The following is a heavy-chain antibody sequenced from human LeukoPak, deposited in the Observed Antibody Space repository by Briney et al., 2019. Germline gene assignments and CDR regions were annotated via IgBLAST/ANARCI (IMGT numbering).Heavy chain of an antibody. CDR3: ARDAAHSSGWYGFDY. J-gene: IGHJ4*02. D-gene: IGHD6-19*01. Sequence: SAKVSCKASGGTFSSYAISWVRQAPGQGLEWMGGIIPIFGTANYAQKFQGRVTITADESTSTAYMELSSLRSEDTAVYYCARDAAHSSGWYGFDYWGQGTLVTVSS. CDR2: IIPIFGTA. CDR1: GGTFSSYA. V-gene: IGHV1-69*13.